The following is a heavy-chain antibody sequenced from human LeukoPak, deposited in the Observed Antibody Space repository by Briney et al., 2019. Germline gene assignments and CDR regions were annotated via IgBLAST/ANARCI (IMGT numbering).Heavy chain of an antibody. V-gene: IGHV1-2*02. CDR1: GYTFTVYY. D-gene: IGHD1-26*01. CDR3: ARDFGGSYIAFDI. J-gene: IGHJ3*02. Sequence: ASVKVSCKASGYTFTVYYMHWVRQAPGQGLEWMGWINPNSGGTNYAQKFQGRVTMTRDTSINTAYMELSRLRSDDTAVYYCARDFGGSYIAFDIWGQGTMVTVSS. CDR2: INPNSGGT.